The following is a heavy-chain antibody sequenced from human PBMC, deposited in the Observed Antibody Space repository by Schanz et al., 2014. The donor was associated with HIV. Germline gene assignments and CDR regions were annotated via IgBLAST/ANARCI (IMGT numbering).Heavy chain of an antibody. CDR1: GSSVTYFY. V-gene: IGHV4-34*02. Sequence: QVQLQQWGAGLLKPSETLSLTCAVYGSSVTYFYWTWIRQPPGRGLEWIEEVNHSGDTNYNPSLKSRVTISVDTSKNQFSLKLSSVTAADTAVYYCAAAWGYYYDSSGYQGAAFDIWGQGTMVTVSS. D-gene: IGHD3-22*01. J-gene: IGHJ3*02. CDR3: AAAWGYYYDSSGYQGAAFDI. CDR2: VNHSGDT.